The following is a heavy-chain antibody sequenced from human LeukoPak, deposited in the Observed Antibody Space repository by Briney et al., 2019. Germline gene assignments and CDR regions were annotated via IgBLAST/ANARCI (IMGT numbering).Heavy chain of an antibody. V-gene: IGHV4-34*01. CDR3: ARVFGYSYGPYYFDY. CDR2: INHSGST. J-gene: IGHJ4*02. D-gene: IGHD5-18*01. Sequence: SETLSLTCAVYGGSFSGYYWSWIRQPPGKGLEWIGEINHSGSTNYNPSLKSRVTISVDTSKNQFSLKLGSVTAADTAVYYCARVFGYSYGPYYFDYWGQGTLVTVSS. CDR1: GGSFSGYY.